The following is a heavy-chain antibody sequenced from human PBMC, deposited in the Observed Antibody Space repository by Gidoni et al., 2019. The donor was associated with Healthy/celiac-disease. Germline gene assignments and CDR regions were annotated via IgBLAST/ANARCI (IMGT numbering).Heavy chain of an antibody. J-gene: IGHJ4*02. V-gene: IGHV3-23*01. CDR1: GFTFSSYA. D-gene: IGHD4-17*01. CDR2: ISGSGGST. Sequence: EVQLLESGGGLVQPGGSLRLSCAASGFTFSSYAMSWVRQAPGKGLEWVSAISGSGGSTDYADSVKGRFTISRDNSKNTLYLQMNSLRAEDTAVYYCAKDPLATVTTLNFDYGGQGTLVTVSS. CDR3: AKDPLATVTTLNFDY.